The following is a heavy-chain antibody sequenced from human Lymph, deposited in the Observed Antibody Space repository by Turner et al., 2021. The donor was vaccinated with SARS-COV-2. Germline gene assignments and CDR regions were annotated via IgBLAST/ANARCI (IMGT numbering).Heavy chain of an antibody. CDR1: GFTFSSYG. CDR3: AKGGFYDILTGYSNFDY. J-gene: IGHJ4*02. CDR2: ISYDGSNK. Sequence: QVQLLESGGGVVQPGRSLRLSCAASGFTFSSYGMHWVRQAPGKGLEWVAVISYDGSNKYYADSVKGRFTISRDNSKNTLYLQMNSLRPEDTAVYYCAKGGFYDILTGYSNFDYWGQGTLVTVSS. D-gene: IGHD3-9*01. V-gene: IGHV3-30*18.